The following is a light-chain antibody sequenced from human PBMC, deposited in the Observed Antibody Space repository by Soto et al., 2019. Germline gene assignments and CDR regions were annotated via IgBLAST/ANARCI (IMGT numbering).Light chain of an antibody. V-gene: IGLV2-8*01. J-gene: IGLJ1*01. CDR1: SSDVGGYNY. CDR3: SSYAGSNHYV. Sequence: QSALTQPPCASGSPGQSVTISCTGTSSDVGGYNYVSWYQQHPGKAPKLMIYEVSKRPSGVPDRFSGSKSGNTASLTVSGLQAEDEADYYCSSYAGSNHYVFGTGTKLTVL. CDR2: EVS.